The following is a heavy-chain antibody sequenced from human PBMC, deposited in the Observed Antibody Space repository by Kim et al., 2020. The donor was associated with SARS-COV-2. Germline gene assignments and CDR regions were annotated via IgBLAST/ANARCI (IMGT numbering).Heavy chain of an antibody. CDR1: GGIFSSYA. J-gene: IGHJ4*02. D-gene: IGHD6-19*01. Sequence: SVKVSCKASGGIFSSYALSWVRQAPGQGLEWMGGIIPTFGTTNYAQKFQGRVTITADESTSTAYMELSSLRSEDTAVYYCARVLLSGIGLAGRRGFDYWSLGTLVTVSS. CDR2: IIPTFGTT. CDR3: ARVLLSGIGLAGRRGFDY. V-gene: IGHV1-69*13.